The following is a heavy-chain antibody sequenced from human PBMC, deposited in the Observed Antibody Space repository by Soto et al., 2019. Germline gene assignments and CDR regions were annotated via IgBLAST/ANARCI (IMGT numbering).Heavy chain of an antibody. V-gene: IGHV1-18*01. CDR3: ARHPPPPDY. J-gene: IGHJ4*02. CDR2: ISDYNGNT. Sequence: QVQLVQSGAEVKKPGASVKVSCKASGYTFASYAIRWLRQAPGQGLERMGWISDYNGNTNSAQKLQGRVTMPTDTSTSTAYMELRSLRSVDRAECYCARHPPPPDYWGQGTRVTVYS. CDR1: GYTFASYA.